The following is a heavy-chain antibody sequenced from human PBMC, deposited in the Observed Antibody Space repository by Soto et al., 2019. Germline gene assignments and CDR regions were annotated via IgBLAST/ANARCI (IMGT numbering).Heavy chain of an antibody. Sequence: EVQLLESGGGLVQPGGSLRLSCAASGFTFSSYGMTWVRQAPGKGLEWVSFSSATGAGTYYADSVKGRFTISRDNSKNALYLQMTSLRDDDTAVYYCAKDRRAGGNYGFYSDFWGQGALVIVSP. CDR1: GFTFSSYG. CDR2: SSATGAGT. J-gene: IGHJ4*02. V-gene: IGHV3-23*01. D-gene: IGHD1-7*01. CDR3: AKDRRAGGNYGFYSDF.